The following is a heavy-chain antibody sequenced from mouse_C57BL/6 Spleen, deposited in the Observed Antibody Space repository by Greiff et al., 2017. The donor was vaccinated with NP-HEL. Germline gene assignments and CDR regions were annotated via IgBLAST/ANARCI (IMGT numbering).Heavy chain of an antibody. CDR1: GYTFTSYT. Sequence: VQLQQSGAELARPGASVKMSCKASGYTFTSYTMHWVKQRPGQGLEWIGYINPSSGYTKYNQKFKDKATLTADKSSSTAYMQLSSLTSADSAVYYCAREAGLEAWFAYWGQEALGTVSA. CDR2: INPSSGYT. CDR3: AREAGLEAWFAY. D-gene: IGHD2-4*01. V-gene: IGHV1-4*01. J-gene: IGHJ3*01.